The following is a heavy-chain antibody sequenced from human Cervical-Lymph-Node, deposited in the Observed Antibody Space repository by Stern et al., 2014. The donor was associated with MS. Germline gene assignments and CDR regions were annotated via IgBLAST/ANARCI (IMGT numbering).Heavy chain of an antibody. CDR2: INAVNGNT. J-gene: IGHJ6*02. CDR3: ARKGYGNYHYYYYGMDV. D-gene: IGHD4-11*01. CDR1: GYTFTSYA. V-gene: IGHV1-3*01. Sequence: QVQLMQSGAEVKKPGASVKVSCKASGYTFTSYAMHWVRQAPGQRLEWMGWINAVNGNTKYSQRVQGRGTNTRDKAGSPAYKELSRLRTEDTAVYYCARKGYGNYHYYYYGMDVWGQGTTVTVSS.